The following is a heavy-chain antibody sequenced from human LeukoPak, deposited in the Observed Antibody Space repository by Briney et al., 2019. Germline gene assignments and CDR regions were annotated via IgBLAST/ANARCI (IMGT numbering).Heavy chain of an antibody. CDR3: ARDPSNTSGWYIYFDY. CDR1: GYTFTRYA. V-gene: IGHV1-18*01. J-gene: IGHJ4*02. Sequence: VASVKVPCKTSGYTFTRYAITWVRQAPGQGLEWMGWISTYNGDTKYAQKLQGRVTMTTDTSTSTAYMELRSLTSDDTAVYYCARDPSNTSGWYIYFDYWGQGTLV. D-gene: IGHD6-19*01. CDR2: ISTYNGDT.